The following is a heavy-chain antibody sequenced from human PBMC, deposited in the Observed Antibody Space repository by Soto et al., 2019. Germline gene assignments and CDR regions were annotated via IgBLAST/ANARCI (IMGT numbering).Heavy chain of an antibody. J-gene: IGHJ4*02. CDR2: ISYDGSNK. D-gene: IGHD1-26*01. Sequence: LRLSCAASGFTFSSYAMHWVRQAPGKGLEWVAVISYDGSNKYYADSVKGRFTISRDNSKNTLYLQMNSLRAEDTAVYYCARGFKVGATSVFDYWGQGTLVTVSS. V-gene: IGHV3-30-3*01. CDR3: ARGFKVGATSVFDY. CDR1: GFTFSSYA.